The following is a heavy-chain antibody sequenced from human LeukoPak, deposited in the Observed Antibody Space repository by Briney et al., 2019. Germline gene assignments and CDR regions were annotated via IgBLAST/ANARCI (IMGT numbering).Heavy chain of an antibody. D-gene: IGHD5-18*01. CDR3: ARDVDPGYSYGSDAFDI. CDR1: GFTFDDYA. CDR2: INWNSDSI. Sequence: PGGSLRLSCAVSGFTFDDYAMHWVRQVPGKGLEWVSGINWNSDSIGYADSVKGRFTTSRDNAKNSLYLQMNSLRAEDTAVYYCARDVDPGYSYGSDAFDIWGQGTMVTVSS. J-gene: IGHJ3*02. V-gene: IGHV3-9*01.